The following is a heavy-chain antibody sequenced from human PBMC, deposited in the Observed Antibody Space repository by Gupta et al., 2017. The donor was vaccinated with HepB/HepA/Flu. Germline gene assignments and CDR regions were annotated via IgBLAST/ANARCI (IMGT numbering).Heavy chain of an antibody. CDR1: GFPFSRDG. Sequence: EVQLGESGGGLVQPGGSLSLSCAASGFPFSRDGMQWVRAAPGKGLVWVSRINSEWSSTSYADSVKGRFTISRDNAKNTLYLQMNSLRAEDTAVYYCARGLDSSGDYDDAFDIWGQGTMVTVSS. CDR2: INSEWSST. D-gene: IGHD3-22*01. J-gene: IGHJ3*02. CDR3: ARGLDSSGDYDDAFDI. V-gene: IGHV3-74*01.